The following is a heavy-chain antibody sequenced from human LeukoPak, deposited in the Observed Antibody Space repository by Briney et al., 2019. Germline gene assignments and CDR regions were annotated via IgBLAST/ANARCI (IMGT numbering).Heavy chain of an antibody. V-gene: IGHV3-33*01. J-gene: IGHJ1*01. CDR2: IWYDGSNK. CDR1: GFTFSTYG. CDR3: ATGGNFYYSH. Sequence: SGGSLRLSCAASGFTFSTYGMNWVRQAPGKGLEWVAVIWYDGSNKYYADSVKGRFSISKDISKNTLSLQMNSLRAEDTAVYSCATGGNFYYSHWGQGTLVTVSS. D-gene: IGHD4-11*01.